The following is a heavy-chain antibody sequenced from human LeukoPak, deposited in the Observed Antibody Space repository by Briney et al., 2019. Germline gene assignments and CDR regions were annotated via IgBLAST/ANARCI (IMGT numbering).Heavy chain of an antibody. D-gene: IGHD6-19*01. Sequence: SETLSLTCTVSGGSISSSSYYWGWLRQPPGKGLEWIGSIYYSGRTYYNPSLKSRVTISVDTSKNQFSLKLRSVTAADTAVYYCAKDLKKQWPDYWGQGTLVTVSS. J-gene: IGHJ4*02. V-gene: IGHV4-39*07. CDR3: AKDLKKQWPDY. CDR1: GGSISSSSYY. CDR2: IYYSGRT.